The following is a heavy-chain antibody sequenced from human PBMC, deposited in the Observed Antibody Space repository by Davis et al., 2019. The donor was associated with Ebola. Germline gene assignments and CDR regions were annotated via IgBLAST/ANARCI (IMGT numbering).Heavy chain of an antibody. CDR1: GYTFTTYG. J-gene: IGHJ4*02. D-gene: IGHD4-23*01. V-gene: IGHV1-18*04. CDR3: ARGGFGGNSDFDF. Sequence: AASVKVSCKASGYTFTTYGISWVRQAPGQGLEWMGWISAYNGNTDHAQKFQGRVTMTTDTSTSTAYMELRSLSSDDTAVYYCARGGFGGNSDFDFWGQGTLVTVSS. CDR2: ISAYNGNT.